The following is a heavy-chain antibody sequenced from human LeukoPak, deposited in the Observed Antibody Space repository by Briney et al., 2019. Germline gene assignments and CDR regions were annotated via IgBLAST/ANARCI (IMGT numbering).Heavy chain of an antibody. V-gene: IGHV4-34*01. CDR1: GGSFSGYY. D-gene: IGHD3-10*01. CDR3: ARRGKYYYGSNRINWFDP. CDR2: INHSGST. J-gene: IGHJ5*02. Sequence: KTSETLSLTCAVYGGSFSGYYWSWIRQPPGKGLEWIGEINHSGSTNYNPSLKSRVTISVDTSKNQFSLKLSSVTAADTAVYYCARRGKYYYGSNRINWFDPWGQGTLVTVSS.